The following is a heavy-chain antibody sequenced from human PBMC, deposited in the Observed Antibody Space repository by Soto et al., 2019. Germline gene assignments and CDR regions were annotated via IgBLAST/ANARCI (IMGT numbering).Heavy chain of an antibody. CDR3: ARSIDS. CDR2: IYHSGPT. Sequence: SETLSLTCTVSGGSISSSRCPWGWIRQPPGKGLEWIGYIYHSGPTYYNPSLKSRVTISVDRSKNQFSLKLSSVTAADTAVYYCARSIDSWGQGTLVTVSS. V-gene: IGHV4-30-2*01. J-gene: IGHJ5*01. CDR1: GGSISSSRCP.